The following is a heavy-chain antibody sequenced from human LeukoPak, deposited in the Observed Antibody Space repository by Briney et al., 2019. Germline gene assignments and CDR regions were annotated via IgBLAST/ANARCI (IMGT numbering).Heavy chain of an antibody. CDR3: ARDKAPGGKRWFDP. Sequence: SETLSLTCAVSGVSISSDYWSWIRQHPGKGLEWIGYLSDVGTNDYNPSLKGRVIISRDTSKNQFSLRLSSVTAADAAVYHCARDKAPGGKRWFDPWGQGALVIVSS. CDR1: GVSISSDY. J-gene: IGHJ5*02. CDR2: LSDVGTN. V-gene: IGHV4-59*01. D-gene: IGHD4-23*01.